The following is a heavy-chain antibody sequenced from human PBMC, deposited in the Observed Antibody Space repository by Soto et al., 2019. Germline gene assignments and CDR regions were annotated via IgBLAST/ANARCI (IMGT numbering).Heavy chain of an antibody. V-gene: IGHV1-3*01. Sequence: GASVKVSCKASGYTFTSYAMHWVRQAPGQRLEWMGWINAGNGNTKYSQKFQGRVTITRDTSASTAYMELSSLRSEDTAVYYCATARSYSFYFDCWGQGTRVTVSS. CDR3: ATARSYSFYFDC. CDR2: INAGNGNT. D-gene: IGHD4-4*01. CDR1: GYTFTSYA. J-gene: IGHJ4*02.